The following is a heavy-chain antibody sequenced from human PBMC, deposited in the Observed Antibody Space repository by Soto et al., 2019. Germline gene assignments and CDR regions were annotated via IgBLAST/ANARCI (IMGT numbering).Heavy chain of an antibody. CDR3: ARDFTYYGSGSYFDDY. V-gene: IGHV3-21*06. D-gene: IGHD3-10*01. J-gene: IGHJ4*02. CDR1: GFTFSDYT. CDR2: ISSSSSYI. Sequence: EAQLVESGGGVVKPGVSLRLSCAASGFTFSDYTMYWVRQAPGKGLEWVSCISSSSSYIYYGDSVKGRFTISRDDAKNSLYLQMNSLRAEDTAVYYCARDFTYYGSGSYFDDYWGQGTLVTVSS.